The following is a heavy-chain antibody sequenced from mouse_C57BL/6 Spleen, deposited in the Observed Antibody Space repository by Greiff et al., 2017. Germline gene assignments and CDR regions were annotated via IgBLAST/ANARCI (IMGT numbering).Heavy chain of an antibody. D-gene: IGHD6-1*01. Sequence: VQLQQSGAELVRPGASVKLSCTASGFNIKDDYMHWVKQRPEQGLEWIGWIDPANGDTEYASKFQGKATITADTSSNTAYLQLSSLTAEDTAVYYCTTSQLLAYWGQGTLVTVSA. V-gene: IGHV14-4*01. CDR2: IDPANGDT. CDR3: TTSQLLAY. J-gene: IGHJ3*01. CDR1: GFNIKDDY.